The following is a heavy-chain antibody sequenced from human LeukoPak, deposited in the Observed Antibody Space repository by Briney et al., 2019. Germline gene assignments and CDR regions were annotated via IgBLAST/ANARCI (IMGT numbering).Heavy chain of an antibody. CDR2: IKQDGSEK. CDR3: ARDGVEPGIYFDY. J-gene: IGHJ4*02. CDR1: GFTFSSYW. D-gene: IGHD2-2*01. Sequence: PGGSLRLSCAASGFTFSSYWMNWFRQAPGKGLEWVANIKQDGSEKYYVDSVKGRFTISRDNAKNSLYLQMNSLRAEDTAVYYCARDGVEPGIYFDYWGQGALVTVSS. V-gene: IGHV3-7*01.